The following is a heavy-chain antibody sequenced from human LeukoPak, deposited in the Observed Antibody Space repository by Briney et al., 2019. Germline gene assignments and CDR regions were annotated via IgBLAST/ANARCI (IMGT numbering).Heavy chain of an antibody. CDR3: ATSNGWLSGGTHFDY. Sequence: GASVKVSCKVSGYTLTELSMHWVRQAPGKGLEWTGGFDPEDGETIYAQKFQGRVTMTEDTSTDTAYMELSSLRSEDTAVYYCATSNGWLSGGTHFDYWGQGTLVTVSS. CDR1: GYTLTELS. D-gene: IGHD3-22*01. J-gene: IGHJ4*02. V-gene: IGHV1-24*01. CDR2: FDPEDGET.